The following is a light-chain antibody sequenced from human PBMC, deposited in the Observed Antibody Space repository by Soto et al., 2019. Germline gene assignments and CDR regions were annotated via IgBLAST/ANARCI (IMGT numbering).Light chain of an antibody. V-gene: IGLV3-27*01. CDR2: KDS. J-gene: IGLJ3*02. Sequence: SYELTHPSSVSVSPGQTARITCSGDVLAKKYARWFQQKPGQAPVLVIYKDSERPSGIPERFSGSSSGTTVTLTISGAQVEDEADYYCYSAADNNLRVFGGGTKLTVL. CDR1: VLAKKY. CDR3: YSAADNNLRV.